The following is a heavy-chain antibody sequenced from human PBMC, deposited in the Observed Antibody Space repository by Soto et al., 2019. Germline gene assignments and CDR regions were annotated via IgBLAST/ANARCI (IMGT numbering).Heavy chain of an antibody. CDR2: ISGSGGST. V-gene: IGHV3-23*01. Sequence: GGSLRLSCAASGFTFSSYAMSWVRQAPGKGLEWVSAISGSGGSTYYADSVKGRFTISRDNSKNTLYLQMYSLRAEDTAVYYCAKDFEGSDIVVVVAATAFDYWGQGTLVTVSS. J-gene: IGHJ4*02. D-gene: IGHD2-15*01. CDR1: GFTFSSYA. CDR3: AKDFEGSDIVVVVAATAFDY.